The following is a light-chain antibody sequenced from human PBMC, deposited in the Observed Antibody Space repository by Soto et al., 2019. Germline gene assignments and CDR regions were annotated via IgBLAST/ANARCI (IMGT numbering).Light chain of an antibody. CDR3: QEYNDWRPIT. Sequence: EIVLTQSPATLSLSPGERATLSCRASQSVSSYLARYQQKPGQAPRLLIYGAATRAAGVPARFSGSGSGTEFTLTITSLQFEDFAVYYCQEYNDWRPITFGGGTKVDIK. V-gene: IGKV3-15*01. J-gene: IGKJ4*01. CDR1: QSVSSY. CDR2: GAA.